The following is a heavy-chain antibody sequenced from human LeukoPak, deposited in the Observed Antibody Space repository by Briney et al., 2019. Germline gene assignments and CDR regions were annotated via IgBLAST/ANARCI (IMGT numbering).Heavy chain of an antibody. J-gene: IGHJ4*02. CDR2: IRERSPSP. D-gene: IGHD6-6*01. Sequence: GGSLRLSCTASGFSFGGEAMSWVRQAPGRGLEWVSSIRERSPSPIYADSVKGRFTMSTDNSKSTLFLQMNNLRVEDTAVYYCASRRLIEYSSSYFDYWGQGTLVTVSS. CDR1: GFSFGGEA. CDR3: ASRRLIEYSSSYFDY. V-gene: IGHV3-23*01.